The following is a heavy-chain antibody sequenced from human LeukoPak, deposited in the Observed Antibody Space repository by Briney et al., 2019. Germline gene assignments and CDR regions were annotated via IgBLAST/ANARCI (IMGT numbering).Heavy chain of an antibody. J-gene: IGHJ4*02. CDR3: ALPTVLTFGGVIVQYYFDY. CDR2: FDPEDGET. CDR1: GYTLTELS. D-gene: IGHD3-16*02. V-gene: IGHV1-24*01. Sequence: APVKVSCKVSGYTLTELSMHWVRQAPGKGLEWMGGFDPEDGETIYAQKFQGRVTMTEDTSTDTAYMELSSLRSEDTAVYYCALPTVLTFGGVIVQYYFDYRGQGTLVTVSS.